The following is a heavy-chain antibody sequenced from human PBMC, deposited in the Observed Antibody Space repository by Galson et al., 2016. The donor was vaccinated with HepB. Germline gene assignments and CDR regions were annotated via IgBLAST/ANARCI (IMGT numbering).Heavy chain of an antibody. CDR2: IYSSGKP. J-gene: IGHJ5*02. Sequence: SLRLSCAASGFTVSNNYMRWVRQAPGKALEWVSLIYSSGKPHYADSVKGRFTISRDSSKNTVYLQMNSLRVDDTAVYYCARGGGAAAAAWGQGTLVTVSS. CDR3: ARGGGAAAAA. V-gene: IGHV3-53*01. D-gene: IGHD6-13*01. CDR1: GFTVSNNY.